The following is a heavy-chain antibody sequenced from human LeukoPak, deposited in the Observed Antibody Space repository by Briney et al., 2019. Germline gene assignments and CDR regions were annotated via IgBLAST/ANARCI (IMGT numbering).Heavy chain of an antibody. V-gene: IGHV3-11*01. J-gene: IGHJ4*02. CDR3: ARGEMHQRPFDL. D-gene: IGHD1-1*01. CDR1: GFTFDDYY. Sequence: GGSLRLSCAASGFTFDDYYMTWIRQAPGKGLEWLSCISSSGRSKYYADSLKGRFTISRDNANNELSLQMSSLRAEDTAVYYCARGEMHQRPFDLWGQGTLVTVSS. CDR2: ISSSGRSK.